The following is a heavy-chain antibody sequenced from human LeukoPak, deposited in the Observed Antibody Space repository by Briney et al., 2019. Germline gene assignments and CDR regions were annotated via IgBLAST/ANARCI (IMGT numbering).Heavy chain of an antibody. CDR2: IYYSGST. J-gene: IGHJ1*01. CDR1: GGSIRSGAYY. CDR3: ARGGTSANFQH. Sequence: SETLSLTCTVSGGSIRSGAYYWSWIRQRPGKGLEWIGYIYYSGSTHYNPSLQSRVSISVDTPQNQFSLKLSSVTAADTAVYYCARGGTSANFQHWGQGTLLTVSS. V-gene: IGHV4-31*03.